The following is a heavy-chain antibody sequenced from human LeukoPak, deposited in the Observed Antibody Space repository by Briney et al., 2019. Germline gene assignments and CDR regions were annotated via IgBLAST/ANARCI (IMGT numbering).Heavy chain of an antibody. Sequence: SVKVSCKASGGTFSSYAISWVRQAPGQGLEWMGGIIPIFGTANYAQKFQGRVTITADESTTTAYMELRSLRSEDTAVYYCARGTDDYIVATTSLDYWGQGTLVTVSS. J-gene: IGHJ4*02. CDR2: IIPIFGTA. D-gene: IGHD5-12*01. V-gene: IGHV1-69*13. CDR1: GGTFSSYA. CDR3: ARGTDDYIVATTSLDY.